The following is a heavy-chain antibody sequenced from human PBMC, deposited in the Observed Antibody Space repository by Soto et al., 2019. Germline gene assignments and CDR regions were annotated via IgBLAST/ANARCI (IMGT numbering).Heavy chain of an antibody. CDR2: IIPILGIA. D-gene: IGHD3-10*01. Sequence: QVQLVHSGAEVKKPGSSVNVSCKASGGTFSSYTISWVRQAPGQGLEWMGRIIPILGIANYAQKFQGRVTITADKSTSTAYMELSSLRSEDTAVYYCARGIRGVGAFDIWGQGTMVTVSS. CDR3: ARGIRGVGAFDI. V-gene: IGHV1-69*02. J-gene: IGHJ3*02. CDR1: GGTFSSYT.